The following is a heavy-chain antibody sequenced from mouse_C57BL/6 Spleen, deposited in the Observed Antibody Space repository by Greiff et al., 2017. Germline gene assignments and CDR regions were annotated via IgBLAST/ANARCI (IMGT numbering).Heavy chain of an antibody. CDR3: SSHKAEGYYPAWFAY. D-gene: IGHD2-3*01. CDR1: GYTFTEYT. Sequence: VQLQQSGAELVEPGASVKLSCKASGYTFTEYTMHWVKQRSGKGLEWIGGFNPGSGSIKYKEKFKDKATLIADKSSSTGYMELSILTSEDSAVYFCSSHKAEGYYPAWFAYWGQGTLVTVSA. J-gene: IGHJ3*01. V-gene: IGHV1-62-2*01. CDR2: FNPGSGSI.